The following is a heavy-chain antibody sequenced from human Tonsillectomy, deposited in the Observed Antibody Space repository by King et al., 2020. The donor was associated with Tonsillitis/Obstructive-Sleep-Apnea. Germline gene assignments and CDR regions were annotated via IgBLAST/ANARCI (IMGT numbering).Heavy chain of an antibody. CDR3: ARGDDYYGSGAWGFDY. J-gene: IGHJ4*02. CDR2: INHSGST. Sequence: QLQQWGAGLLKPSETLSLTCAVYGGSFSGYYWSWIRQPPGKGLEWIGEINHSGSTNYNPSLKSRVTISVDTYKNQFSLKLSSVTAADTAVYYCARGDDYYGSGAWGFDYWGQGTLVTVSS. CDR1: GGSFSGYY. D-gene: IGHD3-10*01. V-gene: IGHV4-34*01.